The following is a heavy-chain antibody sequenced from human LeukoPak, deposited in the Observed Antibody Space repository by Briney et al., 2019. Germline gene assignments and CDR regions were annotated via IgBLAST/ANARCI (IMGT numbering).Heavy chain of an antibody. J-gene: IGHJ4*02. D-gene: IGHD5-12*01. V-gene: IGHV3-74*03. CDR1: GFIFSDFW. Sequence: GGSLRLSCSASGFIFSDFWIHWVRQAPGKGPEWLSRTSKDGSHTVYADSAKGRFTASRGNTKNTVYLEVTNVRPEDTAVYYCTRGGYSGSYYRFSWGQGTPVTVAS. CDR2: TSKDGSHT. CDR3: TRGGYSGSYYRFS.